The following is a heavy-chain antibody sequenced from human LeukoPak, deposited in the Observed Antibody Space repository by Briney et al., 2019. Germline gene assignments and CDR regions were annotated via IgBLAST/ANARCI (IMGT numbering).Heavy chain of an antibody. V-gene: IGHV4-59*01. CDR2: IYYSGST. J-gene: IGHJ4*02. Sequence: SETLSLTCTVSGGSISRYYWSWIRQPPGKGLEWIGYIYYSGSTNYNPSLKSRVTISVDTSKNQFSLKLSSVTAADTAVYYCARGRGGSGFNYWGQGTLVTVSS. CDR1: GGSISRYY. D-gene: IGHD2-15*01. CDR3: ARGRGGSGFNY.